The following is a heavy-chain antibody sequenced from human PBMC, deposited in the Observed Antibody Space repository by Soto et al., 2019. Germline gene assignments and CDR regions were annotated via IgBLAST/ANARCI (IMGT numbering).Heavy chain of an antibody. J-gene: IGHJ1*01. Sequence: ASVKVSCKASGYTFTSYAMHWVRRAPGQRLEWMGWINAGNGNTKYSQKFQGRVTITRDTSASTAYMELSSLRSEDTAVYYCVLEWLSTKLQHWGQGTLVTVSS. CDR2: INAGNGNT. CDR3: VLEWLSTKLQH. CDR1: GYTFTSYA. V-gene: IGHV1-3*01. D-gene: IGHD3-3*01.